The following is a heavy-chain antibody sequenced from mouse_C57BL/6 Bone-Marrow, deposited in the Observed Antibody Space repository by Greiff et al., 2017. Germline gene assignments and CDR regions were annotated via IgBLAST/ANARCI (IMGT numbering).Heavy chain of an antibody. CDR2: IHPSDSDT. CDR1: GYTFASYW. D-gene: IGHD2-3*01. V-gene: IGHV1-74*01. CDR3: AIPPSEGYYLVWYFDD. Sequence: VQLQQPGAELVKPGASVKVSCKASGYTFASYWMHWVKQRPGQGLEWIGRIHPSDSDTNYNQKFKGKGTFTVDKSSSTAYMQLSSLTSEDAAVYYCAIPPSEGYYLVWYFDDWGTGTTVTVSS. J-gene: IGHJ1*03.